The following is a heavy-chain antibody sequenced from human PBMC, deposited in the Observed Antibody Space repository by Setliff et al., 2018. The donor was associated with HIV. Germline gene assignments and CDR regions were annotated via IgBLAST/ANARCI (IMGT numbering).Heavy chain of an antibody. CDR3: ARTLWFEESASYDAFDI. J-gene: IGHJ3*02. CDR1: GGSFSDYF. D-gene: IGHD3-10*01. V-gene: IGHV4-34*01. CDR2: IRPSGGT. Sequence: SETLSLTCAVYGGSFSDYFWTWIRQPPGKGLGWIGKIRPSGGTNYNPSLKSRVTISVDSPKNQFSLKLSSVTAADTAVYFCARTLWFEESASYDAFDIWGQGTMVPSPQ.